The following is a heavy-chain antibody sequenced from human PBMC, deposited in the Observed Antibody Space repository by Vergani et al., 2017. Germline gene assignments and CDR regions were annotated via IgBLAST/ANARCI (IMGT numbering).Heavy chain of an antibody. D-gene: IGHD6-19*01. J-gene: IGHJ6*02. CDR3: ARESTEYSSGLYSYDYYYGMDV. CDR1: GGSISSYY. CDR2: IYYSGST. Sequence: QVQLQESGPGLVKPSETLSLTCTVSGGSISSYYWSWIRQPPGXGLEWIGYIYYSGSTNYNPSLKSRVTISVDTSKNQFSLKLSSVTAADTAVYYCARESTEYSSGLYSYDYYYGMDVWGQGTTVTVS. V-gene: IGHV4-59*01.